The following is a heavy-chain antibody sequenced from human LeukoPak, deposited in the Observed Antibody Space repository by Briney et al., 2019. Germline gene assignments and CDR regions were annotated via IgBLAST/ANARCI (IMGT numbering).Heavy chain of an antibody. CDR3: ARRADCSSTSCTFDY. D-gene: IGHD2-2*01. V-gene: IGHV4-4*09. Sequence: SETLSLTCTVSGGSISSYYWSWTRQPPGKGLEWIGYIYTSGCTNYNPSLKSRVTISVDTSKNQFSLKLSSVTAADTAVYYCARRADCSSTSCTFDYWGQGTLVTVSS. J-gene: IGHJ4*02. CDR2: IYTSGCT. CDR1: GGSISSYY.